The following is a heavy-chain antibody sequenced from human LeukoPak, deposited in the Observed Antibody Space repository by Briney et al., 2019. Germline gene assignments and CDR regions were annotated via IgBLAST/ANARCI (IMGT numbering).Heavy chain of an antibody. D-gene: IGHD6-13*01. CDR1: RFTFSTYA. CDR3: AKDRRIAAAGTNYFDY. V-gene: IGHV3-23*01. CDR2: ISGSGDST. J-gene: IGHJ4*02. Sequence: GGSLRLSCAASRFTFSTYAMSWVRQAPGKGLEWVLAISGSGDSTHYADSVKGRFTISRDNSENTLYLQMNSLRAEDTALYYCAKDRRIAAAGTNYFDYWGQGTLVTVSS.